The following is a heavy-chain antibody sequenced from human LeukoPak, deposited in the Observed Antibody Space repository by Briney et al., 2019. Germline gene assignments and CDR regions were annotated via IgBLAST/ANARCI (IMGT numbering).Heavy chain of an antibody. Sequence: TGGSLRLSCAASGFTFSSYAMHWVRQAPGKGLEWVAVISYDGSNKYYADSVKGRFTISRDNSKNTLYLQMNSLRAEDTAVYYCARDQNSGYGFDYWGQGTLVTVSS. D-gene: IGHD5-12*01. CDR2: ISYDGSNK. CDR3: ARDQNSGYGFDY. J-gene: IGHJ4*02. V-gene: IGHV3-30-3*01. CDR1: GFTFSSYA.